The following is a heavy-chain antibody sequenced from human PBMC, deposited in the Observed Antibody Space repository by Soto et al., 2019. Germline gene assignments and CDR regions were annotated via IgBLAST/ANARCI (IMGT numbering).Heavy chain of an antibody. J-gene: IGHJ4*02. V-gene: IGHV3-72*01. CDR2: IKNKDNSYNT. CDR3: TRVRFGGTTRYVNY. D-gene: IGHD1-26*01. CDR1: GFTFSDHY. Sequence: EVQLVESGGGLVQPGGSLRLSCAASGFTFSDHYMDWVRQAPGKGLEWFGRIKNKDNSYNTEYTTSVQGRFTISRDDSMTSLFLQMTSLKAAATALYYCTRVRFGGTTRYVNYWCRGTLVFVSS.